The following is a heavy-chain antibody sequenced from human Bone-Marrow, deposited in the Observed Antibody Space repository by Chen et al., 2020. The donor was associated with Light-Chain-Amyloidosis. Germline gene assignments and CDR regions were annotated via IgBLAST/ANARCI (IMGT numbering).Heavy chain of an antibody. CDR3: ARGYKFGYY. D-gene: IGHD3-16*01. J-gene: IGHJ4*02. CDR2: ISSSSSAI. Sequence: QVQLVESGGGLVKPGGYLRHSCAASGFTFSDFYMSWIRQAPGRGLEWISYISSSSSAIYYADSVKGRFTISRDNAENSVYLQMDRLRAEDTAVYYCARGYKFGYYWGQGTLVNVSS. V-gene: IGHV3-11*01. CDR1: GFTFSDFY.